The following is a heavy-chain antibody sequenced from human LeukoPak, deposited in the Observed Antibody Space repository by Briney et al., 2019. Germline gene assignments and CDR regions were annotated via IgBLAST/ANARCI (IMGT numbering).Heavy chain of an antibody. CDR3: ARDRGFILLDY. D-gene: IGHD3-10*01. CDR1: GYTFTDYY. CDR2: INPKDGGT. V-gene: IGHV1-2*02. Sequence: ASVKVSCKASGYTFTDYYFHWVRQAPGQGVEWVGWINPKDGGTKCAQSFQGRVTMTQDTSITTVFMELTSLTSDDTAVYYCARDRGFILLDYWGQGTLVTVSS. J-gene: IGHJ4*02.